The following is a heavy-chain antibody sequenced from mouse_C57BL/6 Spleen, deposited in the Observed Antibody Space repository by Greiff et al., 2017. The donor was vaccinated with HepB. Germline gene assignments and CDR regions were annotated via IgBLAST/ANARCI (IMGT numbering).Heavy chain of an antibody. CDR3: AREAGQGYFDY. V-gene: IGHV5-4*01. CDR2: ISDGGSYT. CDR1: GFTFSSYA. Sequence: EVHLVESGGGLVKPGGSLKLSCAASGFTFSSYAMSWVRQTPEKRLEWVATISDGGSYTYYPDNVKGRFTISRDNAKNNLYLQMSHLKSEDTAMYYCAREAGQGYFDYWGQGTTLTVSS. J-gene: IGHJ2*01.